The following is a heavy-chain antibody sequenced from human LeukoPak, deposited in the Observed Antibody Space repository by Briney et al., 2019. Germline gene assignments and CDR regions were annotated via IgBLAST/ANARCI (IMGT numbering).Heavy chain of an antibody. Sequence: GGSLRLSCAASVFTFSGSAMHWVRQASGKGLEWGGRIRSKANSYATAYAASVKGRFTISRDDSKNTAYLQMNSLKTEDTAVYYCTRQSPYYDSSGYLYYYYYMDVWGKGTTVTVSS. D-gene: IGHD3-22*01. V-gene: IGHV3-73*01. CDR3: TRQSPYYDSSGYLYYYYYMDV. CDR1: VFTFSGSA. CDR2: IRSKANSYAT. J-gene: IGHJ6*03.